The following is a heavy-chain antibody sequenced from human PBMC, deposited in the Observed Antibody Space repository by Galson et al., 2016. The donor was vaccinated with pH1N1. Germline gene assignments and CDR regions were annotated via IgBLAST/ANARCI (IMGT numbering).Heavy chain of an antibody. CDR3: AKCGPMDHWYFDL. V-gene: IGHV3-23*01. J-gene: IGHJ2*01. CDR2: ISGSGGAT. CDR1: GSGFVFSGYS. Sequence: SLRLSCAASGSGFVFSGYSMSWVRQAPGKGLEWVSSISGSGGATYYADSVKGRFTVSRDNSMSTLYLQMSSLRADDTAVYYCAKCGPMDHWYFDLWGRGTLVTVSS. D-gene: IGHD2-21*01.